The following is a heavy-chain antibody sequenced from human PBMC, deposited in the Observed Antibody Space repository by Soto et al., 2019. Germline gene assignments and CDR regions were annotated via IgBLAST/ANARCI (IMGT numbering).Heavy chain of an antibody. Sequence: QVQLVQSGAEVKKPGSSVKVSCKASGGSLSNYGISWVRQAPGQGLEWMGAIIPVFGTPNYDQKFQDRVTITADESTTTVYMEVRSLTSEDTAVYYCARGDATKIVVTTYYAMDVWGQGTTVTVS. J-gene: IGHJ6*02. D-gene: IGHD3-22*01. CDR1: GGSLSNYG. CDR2: IIPVFGTP. V-gene: IGHV1-69*12. CDR3: ARGDATKIVVTTYYAMDV.